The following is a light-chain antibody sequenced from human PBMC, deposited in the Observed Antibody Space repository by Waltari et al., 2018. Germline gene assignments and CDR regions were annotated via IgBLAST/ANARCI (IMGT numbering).Light chain of an antibody. J-gene: IGKJ1*01. Sequence: EIVLTQSPATLSLSPGERATLSCRASQSVTSYLAWYQQKPGQAHRLLIYNASNRAAGIPARFSGSGSGTDFTLTISSLEPEDFAVYYCQQRSNWLWTFGQGTKVEV. CDR2: NAS. CDR1: QSVTSY. V-gene: IGKV3-11*01. CDR3: QQRSNWLWT.